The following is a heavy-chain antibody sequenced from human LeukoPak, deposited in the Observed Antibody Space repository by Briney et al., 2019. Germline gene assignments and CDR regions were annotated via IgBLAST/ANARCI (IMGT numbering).Heavy chain of an antibody. Sequence: SVNVSCKASGGTFSSYAISWVRQAPGQGLEWMGGIIPIFGTANYAHKFQGRVTITADESTSTAYMELSSLTSEDTAVYYCTIIAPYPWFGDFSSDSNYYYGMDVWGQGTTVTVSS. J-gene: IGHJ6*02. V-gene: IGHV1-69*01. CDR3: TIIAPYPWFGDFSSDSNYYYGMDV. CDR1: GGTFSSYA. CDR2: IIPIFGTA. D-gene: IGHD3-10*01.